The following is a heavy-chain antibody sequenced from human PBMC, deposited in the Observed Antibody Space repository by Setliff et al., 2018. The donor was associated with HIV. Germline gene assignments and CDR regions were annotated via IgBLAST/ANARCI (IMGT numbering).Heavy chain of an antibody. CDR3: ARGRDGTPRAAFDI. CDR2: IYPSDSDT. CDR1: GDKFTNYW. D-gene: IGHD2-15*01. Sequence: PGESLKISCKDSGDKFTNYWLGWVRQMPGKGLEWIGVIYPSDSDTRYSPSFKGQVTISADRSINTAYLQWSSLKASDTAMYYCARGRDGTPRAAFDIWGQGTMVTVSS. V-gene: IGHV5-51*01. J-gene: IGHJ3*02.